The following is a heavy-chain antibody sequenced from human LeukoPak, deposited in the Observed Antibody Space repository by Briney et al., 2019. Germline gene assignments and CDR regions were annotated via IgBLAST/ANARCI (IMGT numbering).Heavy chain of an antibody. CDR2: ISGTGNT. CDR3: AKAPVTTCRGAFCYPFDY. D-gene: IGHD2-15*01. CDR1: GFTLSSYA. J-gene: IGHJ4*02. Sequence: GGSLRLSCAASGFTLSSYAMSWVRQAPGKGLEWVSAISGTGNTYHADSVKGRFTISRDSSKNTLFLQMNRLRPEDAAVYYCAKAPVTTCRGAFCYPFDYWGLGTLVTVSS. V-gene: IGHV3-23*01.